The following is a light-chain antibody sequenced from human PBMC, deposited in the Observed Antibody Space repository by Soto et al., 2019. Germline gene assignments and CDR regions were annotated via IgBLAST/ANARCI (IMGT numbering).Light chain of an antibody. Sequence: QSALAQPRSVSGSPGPLLTISCTGTSSDVDDYRYVSWYQQYPGKAPKLVIYDGTKRPSGVPDRFSGSNSGNTASLTISGLQDEDEADYYCCSYVTTPEIFGTGTKVTVL. CDR3: CSYVTTPEI. CDR2: DGT. J-gene: IGLJ1*01. CDR1: SSDVDDYRY. V-gene: IGLV2-11*01.